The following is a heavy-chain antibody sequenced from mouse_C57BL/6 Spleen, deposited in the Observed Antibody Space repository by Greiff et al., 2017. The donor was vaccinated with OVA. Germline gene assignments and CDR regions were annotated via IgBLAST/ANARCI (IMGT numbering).Heavy chain of an antibody. J-gene: IGHJ4*01. CDR3: ARESPNWDEDAMDY. CDR2: ISYDGSN. CDR1: GYSITSGYY. Sequence: EVHLVESGPGLVKPSQSLSLTCSVTGYSITSGYYWNWIRQFPGNKLEWMGYISYDGSNNYNPSLKNRISITRDTSKNQFFLKLNSVTTEDTATYYCARESPNWDEDAMDYWGQGTSVTVSS. D-gene: IGHD4-1*01. V-gene: IGHV3-6*01.